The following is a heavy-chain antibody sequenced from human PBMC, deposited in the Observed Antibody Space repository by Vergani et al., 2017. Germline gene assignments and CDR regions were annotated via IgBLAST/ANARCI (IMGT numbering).Heavy chain of an antibody. V-gene: IGHV3-15*01. CDR2: IKRKTDGGTT. CDR3: TTDIPLYGSGH. Sequence: EVQLVESGGGLVKPGGSLRLSCAASGFTFSNAWMSWVRQAPGKGLEWVGRIKRKTDGGTTDYAAPVKGRFTISRDDSKNTLYLQMNSLKTEDTAVYYCTTDIPLYGSGHWGQGTLVTVSS. J-gene: IGHJ4*02. CDR1: GFTFSNAW. D-gene: IGHD3-10*01.